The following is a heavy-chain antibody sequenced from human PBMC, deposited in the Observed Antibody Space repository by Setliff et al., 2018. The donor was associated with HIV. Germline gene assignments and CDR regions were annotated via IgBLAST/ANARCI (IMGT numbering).Heavy chain of an antibody. V-gene: IGHV3-20*04. CDR3: ARGGYITLYSSSSMVV. D-gene: IGHD6-13*01. J-gene: IGHJ6*02. CDR2: INWSGGST. CDR1: GFRFRGHA. Sequence: GESLKISCVASGFRFRGHAMDWVRQAPGKGLEWVSGINWSGGSTGYADSVKGRFSISRDNAKNSLYLQMNSLRAEDTALYYCARGGYITLYSSSSMVVWGQGATVTVSS.